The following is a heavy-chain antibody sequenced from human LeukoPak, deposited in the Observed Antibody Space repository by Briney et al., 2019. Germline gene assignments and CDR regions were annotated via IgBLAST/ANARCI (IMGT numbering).Heavy chain of an antibody. CDR2: IYYSGST. CDR3: ARRRFVTGTYFDL. Sequence: SETLSLTCTVSGGSISSYYWSWIRQPPGKGLEWIWYIYYSGSTNYNPSLKSRVTISVDTSKNQFSLKLSSVTAADTAVYYCARRRFVTGTYFDLWGRGTLVTVSS. J-gene: IGHJ2*01. D-gene: IGHD2-21*02. V-gene: IGHV4-59*01. CDR1: GGSISSYY.